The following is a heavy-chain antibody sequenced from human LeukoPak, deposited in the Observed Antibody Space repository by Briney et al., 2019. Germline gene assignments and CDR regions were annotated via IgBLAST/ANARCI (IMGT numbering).Heavy chain of an antibody. CDR3: ARDSGWEGV. CDR1: GGSISSSSYY. D-gene: IGHD1-26*01. Sequence: PSETLSLTCTVSGGSISSSSYYWGWIRQPPGKGLEWIGSIYHSGSTNYNPSLKSRVTISVDKSKNQFSLKLSSVTAADTAVYYCARDSGWEGVWGQGTLVTVSS. CDR2: IYHSGST. J-gene: IGHJ4*02. V-gene: IGHV4-39*07.